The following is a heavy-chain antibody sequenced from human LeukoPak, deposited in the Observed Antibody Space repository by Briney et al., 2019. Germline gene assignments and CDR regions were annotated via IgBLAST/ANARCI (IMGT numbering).Heavy chain of an antibody. CDR1: GDSISRFY. D-gene: IGHD3-10*01. Sequence: SETLSLTCTVSGDSISRFYWSWIRQPPGKGLEWIGYFSHRGSTNYNPSLKSRVSISADTSKNQFSLTLRSVTAADTAVYFCAKHDYFESETYYSKNWFDPWGQGTLVTVSS. CDR2: FSHRGST. V-gene: IGHV4-59*08. J-gene: IGHJ5*02. CDR3: AKHDYFESETYYSKNWFDP.